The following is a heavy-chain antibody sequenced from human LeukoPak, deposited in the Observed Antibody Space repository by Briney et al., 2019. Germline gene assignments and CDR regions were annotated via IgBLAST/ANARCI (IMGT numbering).Heavy chain of an antibody. J-gene: IGHJ6*03. Sequence: SETLSLTCAVSGGSFSGYYWSWIRLPPGQGLEWIGEINHSGSTNYNPSLKSRVTISADTSKNQFSLKLTSLTAADTAVYYCARGTYNYYDFWSGYAPYYYYYMDVWGTGTTVTVSS. D-gene: IGHD3-3*01. CDR1: GGSFSGYY. V-gene: IGHV4-34*01. CDR2: INHSGST. CDR3: ARGTYNYYDFWSGYAPYYYYYMDV.